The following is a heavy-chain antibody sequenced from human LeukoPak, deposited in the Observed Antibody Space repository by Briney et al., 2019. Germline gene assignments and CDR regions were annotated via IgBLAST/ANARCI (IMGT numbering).Heavy chain of an antibody. J-gene: IGHJ5*02. CDR2: INPNSGGT. V-gene: IGHV1-2*02. Sequence: ASVKVSCEASGYIFTGYYLHWVRQASGQGLEWMGWINPNSGGTNYAQKFQGRVTMTRDTSISTAYMELSRLRSDDTAVYYCAKAHGTYYYDSSGRNWFDPWGQGTLVTVSS. CDR1: GYIFTGYY. CDR3: AKAHGTYYYDSSGRNWFDP. D-gene: IGHD3-22*01.